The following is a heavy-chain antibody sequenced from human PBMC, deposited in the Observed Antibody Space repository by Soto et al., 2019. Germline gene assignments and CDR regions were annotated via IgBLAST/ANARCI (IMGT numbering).Heavy chain of an antibody. CDR2: LKFGGGET. CDR1: GYTFTNYY. D-gene: IGHD2-21*02. J-gene: IGHJ4*02. V-gene: IGHV1-46*03. Sequence: QVQLVQSGAEVKKPGASVKVSCRTSGYTFTNYYMHWVRQAPGQGLEGMGILKFGGGETTYAQRFLGRATMPRDTSTSTVYMELSSLRSEETAVYYCARGGDVVLVTAPLDDWGQGTLVTVSS. CDR3: ARGGDVVLVTAPLDD.